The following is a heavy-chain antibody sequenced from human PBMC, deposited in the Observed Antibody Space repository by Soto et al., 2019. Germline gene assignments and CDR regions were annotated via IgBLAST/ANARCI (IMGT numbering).Heavy chain of an antibody. CDR3: VKLHESTYYYFSGSYDV. V-gene: IGHV3-64D*08. CDR1: EFTFSSYD. CDR2: ISRNGGSR. D-gene: IGHD3-10*01. J-gene: IGHJ6*02. Sequence: GGSLRLSCSASEFTFSSYDMHWVRQAPGKGLEYVSAISRNGGSRHYADSVKGRFTISRDNSKNTLYLQMSSLRAEDTAVYYCVKLHESTYYYFSGSYDVWGQGTTVTVSS.